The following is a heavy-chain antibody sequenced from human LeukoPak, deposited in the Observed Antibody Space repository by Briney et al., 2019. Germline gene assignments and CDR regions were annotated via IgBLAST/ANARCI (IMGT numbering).Heavy chain of an antibody. CDR1: GYTFTVYY. CDR3: ARGPDCSGGSCYSSNDH. D-gene: IGHD2-15*01. Sequence: ASVKVSCKASGYTFTVYYMHWVRQAPGQGLEWMGWINPNSGGTNYEQKFQGRVTMTRDTSISTAYMELRRLRSDDTAVYYCARGPDCSGGSCYSSNDHWGQGTLVTVSS. V-gene: IGHV1-2*02. J-gene: IGHJ4*02. CDR2: INPNSGGT.